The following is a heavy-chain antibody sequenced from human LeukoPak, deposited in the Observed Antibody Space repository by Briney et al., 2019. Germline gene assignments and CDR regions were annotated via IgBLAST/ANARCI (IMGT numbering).Heavy chain of an antibody. CDR3: ARVTGRYQTGTGDY. D-gene: IGHD3-10*01. J-gene: IGHJ4*02. Sequence: SETLSLTCTVSGGSISSSSYYWGWIRQPPGKGLEWIGSIYYSGSTYYNPSLKSRVTISVDTSKNQFSLKLSSVTAADTAVYYCARVTGRYQTGTGDYWGQGTLVTVSS. CDR2: IYYSGST. V-gene: IGHV4-39*07. CDR1: GGSISSSSYY.